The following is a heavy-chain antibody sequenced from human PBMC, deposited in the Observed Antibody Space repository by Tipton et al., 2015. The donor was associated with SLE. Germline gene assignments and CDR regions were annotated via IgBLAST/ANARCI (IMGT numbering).Heavy chain of an antibody. CDR2: IYHSGST. V-gene: IGHV4-38-2*01. D-gene: IGHD6-13*01. CDR3: ARRAYSSSWYGAFDI. Sequence: TLSLTCAVSGYSISSGYYWGWIRQPPEKGLEWIGTIYHSGSTYYNPSLKSRVTISVDTSKNQFSLKLSSVTAADTAMYYCARRAYSSSWYGAFDIWGQGTMVTVSS. J-gene: IGHJ3*02. CDR1: GYSISSGYY.